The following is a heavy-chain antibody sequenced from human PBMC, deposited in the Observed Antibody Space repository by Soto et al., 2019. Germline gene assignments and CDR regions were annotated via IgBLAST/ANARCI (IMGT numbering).Heavy chain of an antibody. CDR1: GGSFSGYY. D-gene: IGHD2-2*01. V-gene: IGHV4-34*01. Sequence: SETLSLTCAVYGGSFSGYYWIWIRQPPGKGLEWIGEINHSGSTNYNPSLKSRVTISVDTSKNQFSLRLSSVTAADTAVYYCARGLYCSSTSCSSAEYFQHWGQGTLVTVSS. CDR3: ARGLYCSSTSCSSAEYFQH. CDR2: INHSGST. J-gene: IGHJ1*01.